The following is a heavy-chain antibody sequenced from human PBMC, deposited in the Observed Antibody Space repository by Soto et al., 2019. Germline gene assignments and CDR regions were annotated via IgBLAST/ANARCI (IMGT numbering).Heavy chain of an antibody. CDR2: ISAYNGNT. CDR1: GYTFTTFG. Sequence: ASVKVSCKASGYTFTTFGISLVRQAPGQGLEWMGWISAYNGNTNYAQKLQGRVTMTTDTSTSTAYMELRSLRSDDTAVYYCARAPYCISTSCSRKNWFDPWGQGTLVTVSS. CDR3: ARAPYCISTSCSRKNWFDP. V-gene: IGHV1-18*01. D-gene: IGHD2-2*01. J-gene: IGHJ5*02.